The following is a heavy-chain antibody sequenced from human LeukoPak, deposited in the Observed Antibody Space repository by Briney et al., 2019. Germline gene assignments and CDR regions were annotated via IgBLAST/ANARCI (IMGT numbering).Heavy chain of an antibody. CDR2: IRSKIDGGAT. J-gene: IGHJ4*02. CDR3: TTTVTGNQDY. V-gene: IGHV3-15*07. CDR1: GFNVNNAW. Sequence: GGSLRLSCAASGFNVNNAWMSWVRQAPGKGLEWVGRIRSKIDGGATDYAAPVKGRFTISRDDSKNTLYLQMNSLKTEDTAVYYCTTTVTGNQDYWGQGTLVTVSS. D-gene: IGHD1-1*01.